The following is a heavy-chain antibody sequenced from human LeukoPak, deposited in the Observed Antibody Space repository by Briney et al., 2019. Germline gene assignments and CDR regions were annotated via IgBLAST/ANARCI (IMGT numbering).Heavy chain of an antibody. CDR2: MNPNSGNT. CDR1: GYTFTSYD. D-gene: IGHD3-3*01. V-gene: IGHV1-8*03. J-gene: IGHJ6*03. Sequence: GASVKVSCKASGYTFTSYDINWVRQATGQGLEWMGWMNPNSGNTGYAQKFQGRVTITRNTSISTAYMELSSLRSEDTAVYYCARDSHPTYYDFWSGYDYYYYMDVWGKGTTVTVSS. CDR3: ARDSHPTYYDFWSGYDYYYYMDV.